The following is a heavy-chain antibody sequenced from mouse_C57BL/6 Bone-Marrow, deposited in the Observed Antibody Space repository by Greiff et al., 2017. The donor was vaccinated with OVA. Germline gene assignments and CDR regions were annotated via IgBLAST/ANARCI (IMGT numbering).Heavy chain of an antibody. Sequence: VQLQQPGAELVKPGASVKMSCTASGYTFTSYWITWVKQRPGQGLEWIGGIYPGSGSTNYNEKFKGKATLTVDTSSSTAYMQLSSLTSEDSAVYYCARFRWLLRGYFDGWGTGTTVTVAS. CDR2: IYPGSGST. J-gene: IGHJ1*03. D-gene: IGHD2-3*01. CDR1: GYTFTSYW. CDR3: ARFRWLLRGYFDG. V-gene: IGHV1-55*01.